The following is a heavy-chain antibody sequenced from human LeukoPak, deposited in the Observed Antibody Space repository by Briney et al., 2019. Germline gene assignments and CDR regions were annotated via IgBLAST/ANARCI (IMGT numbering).Heavy chain of an antibody. V-gene: IGHV5-51*01. CDR3: ARRGRSSGSYKPHRNFDY. D-gene: IGHD1-26*01. CDR2: IYPGDSDT. CDR1: GYSLTSYW. J-gene: IGHJ4*02. Sequence: GESLKISCKGSGYSLTSYWIAWVRQMPGKGLEWMGTIYPGDSDTRYSPSFQGQVTISADKSISTAYLQWSSLKASDTAMYYCARRGRSSGSYKPHRNFDYWGQGTLVTVSS.